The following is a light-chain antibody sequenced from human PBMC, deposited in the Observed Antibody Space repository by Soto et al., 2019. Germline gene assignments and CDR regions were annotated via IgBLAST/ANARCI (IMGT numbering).Light chain of an antibody. CDR2: EVN. CDR1: SSDVGGYNY. CDR3: NSYAGNKNVV. J-gene: IGLJ2*01. V-gene: IGLV2-8*01. Sequence: QSALTQPPSASGSPGQSVTISCTGTSSDVGGYNYVSWYQQHPGKAPKLMIYEVNKRPSGVPDRFSGSKSGNTASLTVSGLQAADEAGYYCNSYAGNKNVVFGGGTQLTVL.